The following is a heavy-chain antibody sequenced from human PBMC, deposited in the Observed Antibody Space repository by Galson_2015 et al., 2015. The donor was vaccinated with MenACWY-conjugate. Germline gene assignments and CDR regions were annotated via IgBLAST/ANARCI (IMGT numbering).Heavy chain of an antibody. CDR1: GFSLSTSGMC. J-gene: IGHJ5*02. Sequence: PALVKPTQTLTLTCTFSGFSLSTSGMCVSWIRQPPGKALEWLARINWDDDKYYSTSLKTRLTISKDTSKNQVVLTMTNMDPVDTATYYCARGVGSGEPLSPWGQGTLVTVSS. V-gene: IGHV2-70*11. CDR2: INWDDDK. CDR3: ARGVGSGEPLSP. D-gene: IGHD3-10*01.